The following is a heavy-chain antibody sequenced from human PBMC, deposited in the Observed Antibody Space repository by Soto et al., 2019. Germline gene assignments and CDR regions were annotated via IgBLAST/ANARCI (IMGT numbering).Heavy chain of an antibody. J-gene: IGHJ6*03. Sequence: EVQLAESGGGLAQPGGSLRLSCAASGFTLSGYAMDWVRQAPGKGLEYVSGISSTGVGTYYANSVQGRFTISRDNSKNTVYLQMGSLRPEDMAVYDCGRRARPDFSYFDVWGKGTTVTVSS. D-gene: IGHD6-6*01. CDR3: GRRARPDFSYFDV. CDR2: ISSTGVGT. V-gene: IGHV3-64*01. CDR1: GFTLSGYA.